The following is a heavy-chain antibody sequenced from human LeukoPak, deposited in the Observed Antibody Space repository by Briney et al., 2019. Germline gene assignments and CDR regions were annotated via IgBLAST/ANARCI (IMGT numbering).Heavy chain of an antibody. CDR3: ARGREGRKYYVSSGYYYDY. D-gene: IGHD3-22*01. J-gene: IGHJ4*02. CDR1: GGSISSGGYS. Sequence: SETLSLTCAVSGGSISSGGYSWSWIRQPPGKGLEWIGYINHSGSTNYNPSLKSRVTISVDTSKNQFSLKLSSVTAADTAVYYCARGREGRKYYVSSGYYYDYWGQGTLVTVSS. V-gene: IGHV4-30-2*01. CDR2: INHSGST.